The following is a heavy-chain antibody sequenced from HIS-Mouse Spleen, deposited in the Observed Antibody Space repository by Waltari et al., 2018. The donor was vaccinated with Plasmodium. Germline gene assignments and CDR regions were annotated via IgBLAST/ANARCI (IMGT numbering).Heavy chain of an antibody. CDR2: IDWDDDK. D-gene: IGHD6-6*01. CDR3: ARTTYSSSSAKYYYYGMDV. CDR1: GFSLSTSGMC. V-gene: IGHV2-70*15. Sequence: QVTLRESGPALVKPTQTLTLTCTFSGFSLSTSGMCVTWIRQPPGKALEWLARIDWDDDKYYSTSPKTRLTISKDTSKNQVVLTMTNMDPVDTATYYCARTTYSSSSAKYYYYGMDVWGQGTTVTVSS. J-gene: IGHJ6*02.